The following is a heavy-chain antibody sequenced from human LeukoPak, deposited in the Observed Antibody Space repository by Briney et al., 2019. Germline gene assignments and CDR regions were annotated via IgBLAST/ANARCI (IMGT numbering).Heavy chain of an antibody. J-gene: IGHJ5*02. CDR1: GGSFSGYY. CDR3: ARMYSGSYFNWFDP. CDR2: INHSGST. Sequence: SETLSLTCAVYGGSFSGYYWSCIRQPPGKGLEWIGEINHSGSTNYSPSLKSRVTIKVSSVTAADTAVYYCARMYSGSYFNWFDPWGQGTLVTVSS. V-gene: IGHV4-34*01. D-gene: IGHD1-26*01.